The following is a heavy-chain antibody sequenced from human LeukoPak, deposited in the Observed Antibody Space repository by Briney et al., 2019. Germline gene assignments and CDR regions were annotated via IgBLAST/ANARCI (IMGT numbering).Heavy chain of an antibody. V-gene: IGHV4-59*12. CDR3: ASGVRGVIRFDY. Sequence: SETLSLTCTVSGGSISSYYWSWIRQPPGKGLEWIGYIYYSGSTYYNPSLKSRVTISVDTSKNQFSLKLSSVTAADTAVYYCASGVRGVIRFDYWGQGTLVTVSS. J-gene: IGHJ4*02. CDR2: IYYSGST. D-gene: IGHD3-10*01. CDR1: GGSISSYY.